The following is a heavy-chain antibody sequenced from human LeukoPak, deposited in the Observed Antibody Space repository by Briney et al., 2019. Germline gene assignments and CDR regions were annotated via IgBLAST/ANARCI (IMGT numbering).Heavy chain of an antibody. CDR2: ISSSSSYM. D-gene: IGHD4-17*01. Sequence: MTGGSLRLSCAASGFTVSSNYMGWVRQAPGKGLEWVSSISSSSSYMYYADSLKGRVTISRDNAKNSLYLQMNSLRAEDAAVYYCAREYYGDYFFDYWGQGTLVTVSS. V-gene: IGHV3-21*01. CDR1: GFTVSSNY. CDR3: AREYYGDYFFDY. J-gene: IGHJ4*02.